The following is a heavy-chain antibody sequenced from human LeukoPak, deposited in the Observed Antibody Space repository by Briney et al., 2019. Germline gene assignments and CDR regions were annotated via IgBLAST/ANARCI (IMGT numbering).Heavy chain of an antibody. Sequence: GGSLRLSCAASGFTFSSYSMNWVRQAPGKGLEWVSSISSSSSYIYYADSVKGRFTISRDNAKNSLYLQMNSLRAEDTAVYYCARDLRRDGYNLPPTHSHYWGQGTLVTVSS. CDR1: GFTFSSYS. D-gene: IGHD5-24*01. CDR3: ARDLRRDGYNLPPTHSHY. CDR2: ISSSSSYI. J-gene: IGHJ4*02. V-gene: IGHV3-21*01.